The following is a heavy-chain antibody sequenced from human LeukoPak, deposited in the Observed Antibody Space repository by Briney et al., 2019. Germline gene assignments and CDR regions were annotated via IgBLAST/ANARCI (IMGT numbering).Heavy chain of an antibody. V-gene: IGHV3-30*04. J-gene: IGHJ4*02. CDR2: ISYDGSNE. CDR3: ERGKYSRSWYFDY. CDR1: GFTFSSYA. Sequence: PGRSLRLSCAASGFTFSSYAMHWVRQAPGKGLEWVAVISYDGSNEYYADSVKGRFTISRDNSKNTLYLQMNSLRGEDTAVYCCERGKYSRSWYFDYWGQGTLVTASS. D-gene: IGHD6-13*01.